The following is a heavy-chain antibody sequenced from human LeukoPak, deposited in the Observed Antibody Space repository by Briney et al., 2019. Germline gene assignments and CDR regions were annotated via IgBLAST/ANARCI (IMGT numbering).Heavy chain of an antibody. CDR3: AKDDADCSFDY. V-gene: IGHV3-23*01. CDR2: ISGGGST. J-gene: IGHJ4*02. D-gene: IGHD2-21*01. Sequence: GGSLRLSCAASGFTFSSYAMSWVRRAPGKGLEWVSAISGGGSTYYADSVKGRFTISRDNSKNTLYLQMNSLRAEDTAVYYCAKDDADCSFDYWGQGTLVTVSS. CDR1: GFTFSSYA.